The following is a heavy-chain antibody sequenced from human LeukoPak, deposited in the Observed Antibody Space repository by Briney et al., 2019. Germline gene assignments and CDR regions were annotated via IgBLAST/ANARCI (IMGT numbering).Heavy chain of an antibody. CDR1: GFTFSSYS. J-gene: IGHJ5*02. V-gene: IGHV3-48*01. CDR3: ARDGQWHPFDP. D-gene: IGHD6-19*01. Sequence: GGSLRLSCAASGFTFSSYSMNWVRQAPGKGLEWVSYISSSSSTIYYADSVKGRFTISRDNAKNSLYLQMNSLRAEDTAVYYCARDGQWHPFDPWGQGTLVTVSS. CDR2: ISSSSSTI.